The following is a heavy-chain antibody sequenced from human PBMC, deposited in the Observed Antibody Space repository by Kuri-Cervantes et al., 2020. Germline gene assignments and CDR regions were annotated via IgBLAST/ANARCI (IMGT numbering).Heavy chain of an antibody. D-gene: IGHD6-19*01. CDR2: INHSGST. Sequence: GSLRLSCTVSGGSISSSSYYWSWIRQPPGKGLEWIGEINHSGSTNYNPSLKSRVTISVDTSKNQFSLKLSSVTAADTAVYYCARGRGSGWSNYYYYYYMDVWGKGTTVTVSS. CDR3: ARGRGSGWSNYYYYYYMDV. CDR1: GGSISSSSYY. V-gene: IGHV4-39*07. J-gene: IGHJ6*03.